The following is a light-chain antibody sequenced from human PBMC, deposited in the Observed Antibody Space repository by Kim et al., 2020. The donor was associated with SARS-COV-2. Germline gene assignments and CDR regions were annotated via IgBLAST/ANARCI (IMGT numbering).Light chain of an antibody. V-gene: IGKV1-16*02. Sequence: DIQMTQSPSSLSASVGDSVTITCRASQGISIHVAWFQQRPGKAPKTLVYSASTLESGVPSKFSGSGSGTDFTLTINSLQPEDSATYYCQEYVTYPDTFGQGTELEIK. CDR1: QGISIH. CDR3: QEYVTYPDT. CDR2: SAS. J-gene: IGKJ2*01.